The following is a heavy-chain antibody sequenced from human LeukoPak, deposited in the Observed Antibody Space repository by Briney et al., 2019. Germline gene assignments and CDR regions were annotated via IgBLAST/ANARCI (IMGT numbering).Heavy chain of an antibody. CDR1: GFTFSTYS. Sequence: GGSLRLSCAASGFTFSTYSMTWVRQAPGKGLEWVSYIRTSAYTIYYADSVKGRFTISRDNARNSLYLQMNSLRAEDTAVYYCARKDSVVSSYYFDYWGQGTLVTVSS. V-gene: IGHV3-48*01. CDR3: ARKDSVVSSYYFDY. J-gene: IGHJ4*02. CDR2: IRTSAYTI. D-gene: IGHD3-22*01.